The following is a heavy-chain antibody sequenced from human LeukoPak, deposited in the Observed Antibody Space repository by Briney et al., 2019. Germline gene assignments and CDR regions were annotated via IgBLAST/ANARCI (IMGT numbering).Heavy chain of an antibody. V-gene: IGHV3-7*04. D-gene: IGHD1-26*01. J-gene: IGHJ4*02. Sequence: PGGSLRLSCAASGFTFSSSWMSWVRQAPGKGLEWVANIKEDGSRKYYVDSVRGRSTISRDNAKNSLYLQMNSLRAEDTAVYYCARDGVGAPAYWGQGTLVTVSS. CDR3: ARDGVGAPAY. CDR2: IKEDGSRK. CDR1: GFTFSSSW.